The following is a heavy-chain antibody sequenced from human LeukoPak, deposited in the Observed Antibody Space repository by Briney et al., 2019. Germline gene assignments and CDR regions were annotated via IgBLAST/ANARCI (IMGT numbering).Heavy chain of an antibody. CDR1: GFTFSDYG. Sequence: PGGSLRLSGTASGFTFSDYGMHWVRHDPGQGMEWVAVISFDGSNQYYADSVKGRFTIYRDNFKNTVYLQMNSLRAEDTAVYYCAKDEQWLVPDYWGQGTLVTVSS. CDR3: AKDEQWLVPDY. J-gene: IGHJ4*02. CDR2: ISFDGSNQ. D-gene: IGHD6-19*01. V-gene: IGHV3-30*18.